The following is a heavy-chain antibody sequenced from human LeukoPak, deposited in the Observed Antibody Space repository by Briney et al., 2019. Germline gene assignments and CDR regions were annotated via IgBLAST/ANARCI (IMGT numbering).Heavy chain of an antibody. J-gene: IGHJ4*02. D-gene: IGHD3-10*01. CDR1: GGSFSGYY. CDR3: ARRPKRGARGLDY. Sequence: KTSETLSPTCAVYGGSFSGYYWSWIRHPPGKGLEWIGEINHSGSTNYNPSLKSRVTISVDTSKNQFSLKLSSVTAADTAVYYCARRPKRGARGLDYWGQGTLVTVSS. CDR2: INHSGST. V-gene: IGHV4-34*01.